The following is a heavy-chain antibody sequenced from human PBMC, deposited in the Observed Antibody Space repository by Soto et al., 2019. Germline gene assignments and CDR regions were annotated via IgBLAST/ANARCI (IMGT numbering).Heavy chain of an antibody. CDR2: IYYSGST. J-gene: IGHJ5*02. Sequence: PSETLSLTCTVSGGSVSSGSYYWSWIRQPPGKGLEWIGYIYYSGSTNYNPSLKSRVTISVDTSKNQFSLKLSSVTAAGTAVYYCASLTVTYNWFDPWGQGTLVTV. CDR1: GGSVSSGSYY. V-gene: IGHV4-61*01. CDR3: ASLTVTYNWFDP. D-gene: IGHD4-4*01.